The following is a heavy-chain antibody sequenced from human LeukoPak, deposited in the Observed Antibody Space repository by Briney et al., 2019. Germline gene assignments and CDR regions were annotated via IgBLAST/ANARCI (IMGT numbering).Heavy chain of an antibody. J-gene: IGHJ6*03. Sequence: GASVKVSCKASGYTFTSYGISWVRQAPGQGLEWMGWISAYNGNTNYAQKLQGRVTMTTDTSTSTAYMELRSLRSDDTAVYYCARAPLAAPSEDDYYYYYMDVWGKGTTVTVSS. V-gene: IGHV1-18*01. CDR2: ISAYNGNT. CDR1: GYTFTSYG. D-gene: IGHD2-15*01. CDR3: ARAPLAAPSEDDYYYYYMDV.